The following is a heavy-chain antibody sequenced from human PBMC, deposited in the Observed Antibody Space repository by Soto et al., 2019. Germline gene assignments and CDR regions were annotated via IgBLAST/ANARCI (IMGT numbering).Heavy chain of an antibody. CDR1: GFTFSSYA. D-gene: IGHD3-9*01. CDR2: ISGSGGST. J-gene: IGHJ4*02. CDR3: AKDDILTGYGVPEILSDY. Sequence: PGGSLRLSCAASGFTFSSYAMSWVRQAPGKGLEWVSAISGSGGSTYYADSVKGRFTISRDNSKNTLYLQMNSLRAEDTAVYYCAKDDILTGYGVPEILSDYWGQGTLVTVSS. V-gene: IGHV3-23*01.